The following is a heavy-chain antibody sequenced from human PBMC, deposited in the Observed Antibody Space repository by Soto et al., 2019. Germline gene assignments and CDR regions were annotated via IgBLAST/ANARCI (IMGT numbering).Heavy chain of an antibody. Sequence: SETLSLTCTVSGGSISSGGYYWSWIRQHPGKGLEWIGYIYYSGSTYYNPSLKSRVTISVDTSKNQFPLKLSSVAAADTAVYYCARGHSGSGSYYKQPFDYWRQGTLVPVSS. V-gene: IGHV4-31*03. CDR2: IYYSGST. J-gene: IGHJ4*02. D-gene: IGHD3-10*01. CDR1: GGSISSGGYY. CDR3: ARGHSGSGSYYKQPFDY.